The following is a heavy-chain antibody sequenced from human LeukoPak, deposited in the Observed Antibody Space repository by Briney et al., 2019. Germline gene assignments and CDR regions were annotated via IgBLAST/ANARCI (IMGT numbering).Heavy chain of an antibody. J-gene: IGHJ3*02. CDR2: IYYSGST. D-gene: IGHD5-18*01. V-gene: IGHV4-59*01. Sequence: SETLSLTCTVSGGSISSYYWSWIRQPPGKGLEWIGYIYYSGSTNYNPSLKSRVTISVDTSKNQFSLKLSSVTAADTAVYYCAGPRGYSYGYRAFDIWGQGTMVTVSS. CDR1: GGSISSYY. CDR3: AGPRGYSYGYRAFDI.